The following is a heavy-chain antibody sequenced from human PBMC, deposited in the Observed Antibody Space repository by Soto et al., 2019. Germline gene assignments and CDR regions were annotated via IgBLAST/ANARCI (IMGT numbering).Heavy chain of an antibody. CDR2: ISGSGGST. CDR1: GCTFSSYA. CDR3: ARDNGGTNWFDT. Sequence: GGSLRLSCAASGCTFSSYAMSWVRQAPGKGLEWVSAISGSGGSTYYADSVKGRFTISRDNSKNTLYLQMNSRRAEDTAVYYCARDNGGTNWFDTWGQGTLVTVSS. V-gene: IGHV3-23*01. D-gene: IGHD2-15*01. J-gene: IGHJ5*02.